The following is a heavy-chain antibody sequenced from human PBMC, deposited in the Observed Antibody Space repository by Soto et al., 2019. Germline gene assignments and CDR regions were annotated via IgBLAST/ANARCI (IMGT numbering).Heavy chain of an antibody. J-gene: IGHJ4*02. CDR2: IKSKTDGGTT. V-gene: IGHV3-15*01. CDR1: GFTFSNAW. D-gene: IGHD4-17*01. CDR3: IPERAMTTPS. Sequence: EVQLVESGGGLVKPGGSLRLSCAASGFTFSNAWMSWVRQAPGKGLEWVGRIKSKTDGGTTDYAAPVKGRFTISRDDSKNTLYRQMSSLKTEDTAVYHCIPERAMTTPSGGQGTLVNVPS.